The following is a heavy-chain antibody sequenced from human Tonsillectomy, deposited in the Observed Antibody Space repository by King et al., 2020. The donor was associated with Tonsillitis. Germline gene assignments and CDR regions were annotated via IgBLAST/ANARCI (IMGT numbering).Heavy chain of an antibody. Sequence: VQLVESGGGLIKPGRSLRLSCTASGFTFADYAMSWFRQAPGKGLEWVGFIRSKAYGGTTEYAASVKGRFTISRDDSKSIAYLQVNSLKTEDTAVYYCTRESGWFLDYYYYYGMDVWGQGTTVTVSS. D-gene: IGHD6-19*01. CDR2: IRSKAYGGTT. CDR1: GFTFADYA. V-gene: IGHV3-49*05. J-gene: IGHJ6*02. CDR3: TRESGWFLDYYYYYGMDV.